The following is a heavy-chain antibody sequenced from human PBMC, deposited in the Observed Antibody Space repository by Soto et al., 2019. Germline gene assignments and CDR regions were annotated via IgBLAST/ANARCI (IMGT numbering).Heavy chain of an antibody. CDR3: ARDLLHYDFWSGYSAYFYYGMDV. CDR2: ISDSGRTI. J-gene: IGHJ6*02. V-gene: IGHV3-48*03. D-gene: IGHD3-3*01. CDR1: GFTFSSYE. Sequence: GGSLRLSCSASGFTFSSYEMNWVRQAPGKGLEWVSYISDSGRTIYYADSVKGRFTVSRDDAQNSVYLQMDSLRAEDSAVYYCARDLLHYDFWSGYSAYFYYGMDVWGPGTTVTVFS.